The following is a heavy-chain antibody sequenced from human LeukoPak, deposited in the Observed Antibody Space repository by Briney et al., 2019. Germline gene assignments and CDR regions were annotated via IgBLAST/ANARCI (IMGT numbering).Heavy chain of an antibody. V-gene: IGHV3-23*01. CDR2: IRGSGGST. Sequence: GGSLRLSCAASGFTFSSYAMSWVRQAPGKGLEWVSAIRGSGGSTYYADSVKGRFTISRDNSKNTLYLQMNSLRAEDTAVYYCAKASTTVVTVGSIDYWGQGTLVTVSS. CDR1: GFTFSSYA. J-gene: IGHJ4*02. CDR3: AKASTTVVTVGSIDY. D-gene: IGHD4-17*01.